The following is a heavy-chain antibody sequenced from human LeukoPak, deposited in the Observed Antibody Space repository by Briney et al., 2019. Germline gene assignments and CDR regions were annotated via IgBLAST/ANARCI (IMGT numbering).Heavy chain of an antibody. CDR2: ISSNGGST. CDR1: GFTFSTYT. Sequence: GGSLRLSCSASGFTFSTYTMHWVRQAPGKGLEYVSTISSNGGSTYYADSVKGRFTISRDNSKNTLYLQMSSLRAEDTAVYYCAKDRVPGYSSSWYRPPFDYWGQGTLVTVSS. J-gene: IGHJ4*02. CDR3: AKDRVPGYSSSWYRPPFDY. V-gene: IGHV3-64D*06. D-gene: IGHD6-13*01.